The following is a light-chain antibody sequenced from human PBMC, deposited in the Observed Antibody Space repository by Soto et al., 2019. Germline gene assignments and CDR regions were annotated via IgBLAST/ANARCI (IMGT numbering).Light chain of an antibody. V-gene: IGKV3-15*01. CDR3: QQYHNSPPYT. J-gene: IGKJ2*01. CDR1: QSVGSG. CDR2: GAS. Sequence: EVVMTQSPATLSVSPGERATLSCRASQSVGSGLSWYQQKPDQAPRLLIYGASTRATGIPDRFSGSGSGTEFTLTIYSLQAEDSAVYYCQQYHNSPPYTFGQGTKVEIK.